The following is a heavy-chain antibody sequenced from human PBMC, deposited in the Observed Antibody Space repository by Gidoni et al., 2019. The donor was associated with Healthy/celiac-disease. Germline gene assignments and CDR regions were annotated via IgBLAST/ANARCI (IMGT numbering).Heavy chain of an antibody. D-gene: IGHD1-26*01. CDR3: AHRQVGATLDY. CDR2: IYWDDDK. CDR1: GFSLSTSGVG. V-gene: IGHV2-5*02. Sequence: YTFSGFSLSTSGVGVGWIRQPPGKALEWLALIYWDDDKRYSPSLKSRLTITKDTSKTLVVLTMTNMDPVDTATYYCAHRQVGATLDYWGQGTLVTVSS. J-gene: IGHJ4*02.